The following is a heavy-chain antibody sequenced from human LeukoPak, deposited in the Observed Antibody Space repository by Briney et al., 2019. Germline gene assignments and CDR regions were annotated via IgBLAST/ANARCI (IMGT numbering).Heavy chain of an antibody. CDR1: GGTFSSYA. CDR2: IIPIFGTA. J-gene: IGHJ5*02. V-gene: IGHV1-69*06. CDR3: ARVAGLMTSNWFDP. Sequence: ASVKVSCKASGGTFSSYAISWVRQAPGQGLEWMGGIIPIFGTANYAQKFQGRVTITADKSTSTAYMELSSLRSEDTAVYYCARVAGLMTSNWFDPWGQGTLVTVSS.